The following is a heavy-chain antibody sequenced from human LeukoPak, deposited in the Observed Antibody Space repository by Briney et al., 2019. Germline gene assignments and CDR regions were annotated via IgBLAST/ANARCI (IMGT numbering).Heavy chain of an antibody. V-gene: IGHV1-46*01. D-gene: IGHD6-13*01. CDR2: INPSGGST. CDR3: SRAGTGTRSSWYGLDY. CDR1: GYTFTSYY. J-gene: IGHJ4*02. Sequence: GASVKVSCKASGYTFTSYYMHWVRQAPGHGLEWMGIINPSGGSTSYAQKFQGRVPMTRDTSTSTVYMELSSLRSEDTAVYYGSRAGTGTRSSWYGLDYWGQGTLVTVSS.